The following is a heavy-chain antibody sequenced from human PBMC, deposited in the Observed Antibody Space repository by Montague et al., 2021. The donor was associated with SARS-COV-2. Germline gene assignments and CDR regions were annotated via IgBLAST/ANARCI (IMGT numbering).Heavy chain of an antibody. CDR3: ARAQTTWFIVDCVNYFDY. CDR1: GGSFSGYY. D-gene: IGHD2-21*02. Sequence: SETLSLTCTVYGGSFSGYYWTWIRQPPGKGLEWLGDIYYTGSTKYNPSLRSRVTISIDTSKNQFSLKLRSVTAADTAVYYCARAQTTWFIVDCVNYFDYWGQGTLVTVST. V-gene: IGHV4-34*01. CDR2: IYYTGST. J-gene: IGHJ4*02.